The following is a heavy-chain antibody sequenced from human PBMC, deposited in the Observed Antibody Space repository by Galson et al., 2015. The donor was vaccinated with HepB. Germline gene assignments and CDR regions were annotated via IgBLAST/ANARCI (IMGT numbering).Heavy chain of an antibody. J-gene: IGHJ5*02. CDR2: ISTSSTYT. V-gene: IGHV3-11*06. D-gene: IGHD6-13*01. Sequence: SLRLSCAASGLIFSDYYMSWIRQAPGKGLEWVSYISTSSTYTDYADSVKGRFTISRDNTKKLLFLQMNSLRPEDTAVYYCGRAGGGSNWYVYSWGRGTLVTVSS. CDR1: GLIFSDYY. CDR3: GRAGGGSNWYVYS.